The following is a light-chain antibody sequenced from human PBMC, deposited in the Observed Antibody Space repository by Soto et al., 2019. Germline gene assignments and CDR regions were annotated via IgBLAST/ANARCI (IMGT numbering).Light chain of an antibody. CDR3: QQYGSSGWT. CDR2: GAS. Sequence: EIVLTQSPGTLSLSPGERATLSCRASQSVSSSYLAWYQQKPCQAPRLLIYGASSRATGIPDRFSGSGSGTDFTLTISRLEPEDCAVYYCQQYGSSGWTFGQGTKVEL. J-gene: IGKJ1*01. CDR1: QSVSSSY. V-gene: IGKV3-20*01.